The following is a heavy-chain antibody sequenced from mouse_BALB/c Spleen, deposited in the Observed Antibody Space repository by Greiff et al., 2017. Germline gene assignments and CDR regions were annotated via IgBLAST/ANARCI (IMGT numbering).Heavy chain of an antibody. J-gene: IGHJ2*01. CDR3: ARLWGFDY. Sequence: EVKLVESGGGLVKPGGSLKLSCAASGFTFSSYAMSWVRQTPEKRLEWVASISSGGSTYYPDSVKGRFTISRDNARNILYLQMSSLRSEDTAMYYCARLWGFDYWGQGTTLTVSS. V-gene: IGHV5-6-5*01. CDR2: ISSGGST. D-gene: IGHD1-1*02. CDR1: GFTFSSYA.